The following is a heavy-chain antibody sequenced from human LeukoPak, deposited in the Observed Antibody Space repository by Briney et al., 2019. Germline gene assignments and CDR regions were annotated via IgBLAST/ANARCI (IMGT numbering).Heavy chain of an antibody. D-gene: IGHD3-22*01. CDR2: IIPIFGTA. CDR1: GGTFSSYA. Sequence: SVKVSCKASGGTFSSYAISWVRQAPGQGLEWMGRIIPIFGTANYAQKFQGRVTITTDESTSTAYMELSSLRSEDTAVYYCARLNYYDSSMPGYWRQGTLVTVSS. CDR3: ARLNYYDSSMPGY. J-gene: IGHJ4*02. V-gene: IGHV1-69*05.